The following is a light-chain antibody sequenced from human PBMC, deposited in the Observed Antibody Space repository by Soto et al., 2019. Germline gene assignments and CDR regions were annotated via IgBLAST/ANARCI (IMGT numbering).Light chain of an antibody. Sequence: IQMPQSPSSVSASVGDRVTITCRASQGISRWLAWYQQKPGKAPKLLIYAASTLQSGVPSRFSGSGSGTDFALTITSLQSEDFATYFCQQSYDAPRTFGQGTKVDIK. CDR2: AAS. CDR1: QGISRW. CDR3: QQSYDAPRT. J-gene: IGKJ1*01. V-gene: IGKV1-12*01.